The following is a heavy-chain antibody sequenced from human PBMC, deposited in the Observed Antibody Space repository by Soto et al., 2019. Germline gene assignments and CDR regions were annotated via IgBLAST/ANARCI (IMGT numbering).Heavy chain of an antibody. CDR3: ASHGAYSTSVYYYYGMDV. CDR2: SNYGGPT. Sequence: NPSETLSLTCTASGGAINSTVYYWGWIRQPPGKGLEWIGSSNYGGPTCYSPSLQSRVTISLDTAKNHFSLYLRSVTAADTAVYYCASHGAYSTSVYYYYGMDVWGQGTTVTVSS. J-gene: IGHJ6*01. CDR1: GGAINSTVYY. D-gene: IGHD6-13*01. V-gene: IGHV4-39*01.